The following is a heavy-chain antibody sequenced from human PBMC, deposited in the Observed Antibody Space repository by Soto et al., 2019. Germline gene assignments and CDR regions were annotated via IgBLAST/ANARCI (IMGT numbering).Heavy chain of an antibody. CDR2: NTHNGRS. D-gene: IGHD3-22*01. CDR3: ARGPRIICYEGNGYYHYVY. CDR1: GGPFSGYY. J-gene: IGHJ4*02. Sequence: SETLSLTCSVYGGPFSGYYLTWIRQPPGKGLEWIGENTHNGRSRYNPSLKSRVSILVDTSRNQFSLNLTSVTAADTAVYYCARGPRIICYEGNGYYHYVYWGVGPLVPSPQ. V-gene: IGHV4-34*01.